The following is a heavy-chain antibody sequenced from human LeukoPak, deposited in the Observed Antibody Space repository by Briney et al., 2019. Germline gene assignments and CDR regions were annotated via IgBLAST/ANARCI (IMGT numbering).Heavy chain of an antibody. D-gene: IGHD1-1*01. CDR2: INYDGTT. J-gene: IGHJ5*02. V-gene: IGHV4-34*01. CDR3: ARGRQLNWCWFDP. CDR1: GVSFRGYY. Sequence: SETLSLTCAVYGVSFRGYYWSWIRQSPGKGLEWIGQINYDGTTIYNSSLKSRVTISVDTSKNQFSLKLSSVTAADTAVYYCARGRQLNWCWFDPWGQGTLVTVSS.